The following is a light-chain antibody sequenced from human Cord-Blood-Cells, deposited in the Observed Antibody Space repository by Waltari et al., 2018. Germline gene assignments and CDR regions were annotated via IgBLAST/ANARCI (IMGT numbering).Light chain of an antibody. CDR3: SSYTSSSTRV. Sequence: GTSSDVGGYNYVSWYQQHPGKAPKLMIYDVSNRPSGVSNRFSGTKSGNTASLTISGLQAEDEADYYCSSYTSSSTRVFGGGTKLTVL. CDR2: DVS. CDR1: SSDVGGYNY. J-gene: IGLJ3*02. V-gene: IGLV2-14*03.